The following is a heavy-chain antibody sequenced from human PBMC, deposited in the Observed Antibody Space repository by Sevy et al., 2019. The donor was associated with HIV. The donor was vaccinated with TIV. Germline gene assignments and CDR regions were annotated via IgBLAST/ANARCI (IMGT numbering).Heavy chain of an antibody. CDR1: GYTFSSYG. J-gene: IGHJ6*02. Sequence: ASVKVSCKASGYTFSSYGITCVRQAPGQGLEWMGWISTYNGDTNYAQKLQGRVTMTTDTSTSTTYMDLRSLRFDDTAVYYCARLDLSGSGWYGNGIDVWGQGTTVTVSS. CDR3: ARLDLSGSGWYGNGIDV. V-gene: IGHV1-18*01. D-gene: IGHD6-19*01. CDR2: ISTYNGDT.